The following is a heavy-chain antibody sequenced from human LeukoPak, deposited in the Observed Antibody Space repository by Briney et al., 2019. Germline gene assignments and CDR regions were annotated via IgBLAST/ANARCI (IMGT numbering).Heavy chain of an antibody. D-gene: IGHD3-22*01. CDR1: GFTFSIYA. J-gene: IGHJ5*02. Sequence: GGSLRLSCATSGFTFSIYAMHWVRHAPGKGLEWVALLAYDGTNEYYADSVKGRFTISRDNSKNTLNLQMNSLRAEDTAVYYCARDLGQYYDTSDNWFDPWGQGTLVTVSS. CDR3: ARDLGQYYDTSDNWFDP. V-gene: IGHV3-33*05. CDR2: LAYDGTNE.